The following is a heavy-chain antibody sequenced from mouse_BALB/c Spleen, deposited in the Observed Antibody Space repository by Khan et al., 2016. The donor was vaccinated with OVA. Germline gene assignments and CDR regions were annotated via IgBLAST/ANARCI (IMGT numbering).Heavy chain of an antibody. CDR2: INPSSVYT. D-gene: IGHD2-14*01. Sequence: VQLQQSGAELARPGASVKMSCKASGYTFTSYTIHWVKQRPGQGLEWIGYINPSSVYTNYNQKFKDKATLTEDKSSSTAYMQLSSLTSEDSAVYYCAREGAYYRNDGWCAYWGQGTLVTVSA. CDR1: GYTFTSYT. CDR3: AREGAYYRNDGWCAY. J-gene: IGHJ3*01. V-gene: IGHV1-4*01.